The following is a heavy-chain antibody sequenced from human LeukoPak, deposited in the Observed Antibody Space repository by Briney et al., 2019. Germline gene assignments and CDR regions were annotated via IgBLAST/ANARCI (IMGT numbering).Heavy chain of an antibody. CDR2: IHYTGAT. D-gene: IGHD3-9*01. Sequence: SETLSLTCAVYGGSITGNYWSWIRHTPGRGLEWVGEIHYTGATSYNPSLKSRATISTNTSKNQFSLRLSSVTAAVTAVYYGARGIILTGYCFDFWGQGALVTVSS. CDR1: GGSITGNY. CDR3: ARGIILTGYCFDF. V-gene: IGHV4-34*01. J-gene: IGHJ4*02.